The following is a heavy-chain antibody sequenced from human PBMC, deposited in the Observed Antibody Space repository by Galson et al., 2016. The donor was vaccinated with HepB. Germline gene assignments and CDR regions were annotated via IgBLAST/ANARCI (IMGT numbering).Heavy chain of an antibody. CDR2: IVSGSDTI. D-gene: IGHD1-26*01. CDR3: VRDMYGSYFAFDI. V-gene: IGHV3-48*04. J-gene: IGHJ3*02. Sequence: GLEWVSYIVSGSDTIYYADSVKGRFTISRDNAENTLYLQMNSLRAEDTTVYYCVRDMYGSYFAFDIWGQGTMVTVSS.